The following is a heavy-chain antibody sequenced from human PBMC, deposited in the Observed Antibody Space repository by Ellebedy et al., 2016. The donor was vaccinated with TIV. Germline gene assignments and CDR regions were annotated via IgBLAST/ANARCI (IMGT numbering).Heavy chain of an antibody. V-gene: IGHV3-30*02. CDR3: VKGAYPVPTVMAV. D-gene: IGHD3-16*01. J-gene: IGHJ6*02. Sequence: GGSLRLSCAASGFTFSSHGMHWVRQTPGKGLEWVAFVQSHGRALYYADSVEGRFTISRDNCRNTLDLQLTRLGAEDTARYYRVKGAYPVPTVMAVWGQGTVVIVSS. CDR1: GFTFSSHG. CDR2: VQSHGRAL.